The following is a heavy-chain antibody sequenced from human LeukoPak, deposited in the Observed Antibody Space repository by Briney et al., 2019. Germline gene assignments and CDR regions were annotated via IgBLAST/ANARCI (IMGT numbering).Heavy chain of an antibody. CDR2: INPNSGST. V-gene: IGHV1-2*02. CDR3: ARLGAYYYDTRGMDV. CDR1: GYTFTGYY. Sequence: GASLKVSCKASGYTFTGYYMHWVRQAPGQGLEWMGCINPNSGSTYYAQTFQGRVTITRDTSNSTVYMELSSLRSDDTAVYYCARLGAYYYDTRGMDVWGQGTTVTVSS. D-gene: IGHD3-22*01. J-gene: IGHJ6*02.